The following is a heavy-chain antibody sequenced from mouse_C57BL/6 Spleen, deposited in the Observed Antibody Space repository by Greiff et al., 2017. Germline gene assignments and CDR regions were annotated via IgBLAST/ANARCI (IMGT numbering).Heavy chain of an antibody. D-gene: IGHD2-5*01. CDR1: GYAFSSYW. J-gene: IGHJ2*01. Sequence: QVQLKQSGAELVKPGASVKISCKASGYAFSSYWMNWVKQRPGKGLEWIGQIYPGGGDTNYNGKFKGKATLTADKSSSTAYMQLSSLTSEDSAVYFCARRAYSNCYYIDYWGQGTTLTVSS. CDR3: ARRAYSNCYYIDY. CDR2: IYPGGGDT. V-gene: IGHV1-80*01.